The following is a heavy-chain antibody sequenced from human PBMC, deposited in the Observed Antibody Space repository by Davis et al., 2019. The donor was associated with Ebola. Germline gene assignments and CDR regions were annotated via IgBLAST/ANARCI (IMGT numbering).Heavy chain of an antibody. D-gene: IGHD2-2*01. V-gene: IGHV1-2*02. CDR2: TNPNSGGT. J-gene: IGHJ6*02. Sequence: ASVTVSCKASAYTLTGSFIHWVRQAPGPGLQWTGWTNPNSGGTNYAQQFQGRVTMPSNTSISTAYMELSRLRSDDTAVYYCARGRDLVVVPTATRKGYYYYGMDVWGQGTTVTVSS. CDR3: ARGRDLVVVPTATRKGYYYYGMDV. CDR1: AYTLTGSF.